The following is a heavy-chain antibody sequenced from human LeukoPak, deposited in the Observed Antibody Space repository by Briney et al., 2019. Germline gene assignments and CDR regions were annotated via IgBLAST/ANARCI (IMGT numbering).Heavy chain of an antibody. CDR1: RYTFTAYY. J-gene: IGHJ4*02. V-gene: IGHV1-2*02. CDR3: ARIKWSAAND. D-gene: IGHD6-13*01. Sequence: GASVKDSCKASRYTFTAYYMHWVRQAPGQGLEWMGCINTNSGVTNYAQNLQGRVTMTRDTSINTAYMELSSLRSDDTAVYYCARIKWSAANDWGQGTLVTVSS. CDR2: INTNSGVT.